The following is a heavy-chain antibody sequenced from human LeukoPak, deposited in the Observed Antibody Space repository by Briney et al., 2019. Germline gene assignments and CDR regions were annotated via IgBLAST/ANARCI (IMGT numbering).Heavy chain of an antibody. J-gene: IGHJ4*02. D-gene: IGHD5-24*01. CDR1: GFPFSSYW. Sequence: GGSLRLSCVASGFPFSSYWMTWVRQAPGKGLEWVANIKQDGSKKSYVDSVKSRFTISRDNAKNSLYLQMNSLRAEDTAIYYCTRVGYIDEGIDYWGQGTLVTVST. CDR3: TRVGYIDEGIDY. CDR2: IKQDGSKK. V-gene: IGHV3-7*04.